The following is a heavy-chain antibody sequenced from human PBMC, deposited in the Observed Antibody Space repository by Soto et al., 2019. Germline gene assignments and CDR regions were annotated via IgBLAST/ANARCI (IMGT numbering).Heavy chain of an antibody. CDR2: ISSSSSYI. J-gene: IGHJ4*02. V-gene: IGHV3-21*01. CDR3: ARDGKYSSSPAFDY. Sequence: GESLKISCAASGFTFSSYSMNWVRQAPGKGLEWVSSISSSSSYIYYADSVKGRFTISRDNAKNSLYLQMNSLRAEDTAVYYCARDGKYSSSPAFDYWGQGTLVTVSS. CDR1: GFTFSSYS. D-gene: IGHD6-6*01.